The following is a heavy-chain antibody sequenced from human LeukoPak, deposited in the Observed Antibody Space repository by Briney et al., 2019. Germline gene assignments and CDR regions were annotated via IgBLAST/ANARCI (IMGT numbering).Heavy chain of an antibody. CDR1: GFTFSSYS. D-gene: IGHD5-24*01. CDR3: ARLYGEMPTIDS. CDR2: ISSSSSYI. Sequence: PGGSLRLSCAASGFTFSSYSMNWVRQAPGKGLEWVSSISSSSSYIYYADSVKGRFTISRDNAKNSLYLQMNSLRAEDTALYYCARLYGEMPTIDSWGQGTLVTVSS. J-gene: IGHJ4*02. V-gene: IGHV3-21*01.